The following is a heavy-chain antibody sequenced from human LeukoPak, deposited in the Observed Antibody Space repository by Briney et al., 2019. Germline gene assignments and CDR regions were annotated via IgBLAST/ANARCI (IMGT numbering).Heavy chain of an antibody. J-gene: IGHJ6*03. V-gene: IGHV1-69*05. CDR2: IIPIFGTA. D-gene: IGHD3-16*01. Sequence: ASVKVSCKASGGTFSSYAISWVRQAPGQGLEWMGGIIPIFGTANYAQKFQSRVTITTDESTSTAYMELSNLRSEDTAVYYCARGSWGGRDYYYMDVWGKGTTVTVSS. CDR1: GGTFSSYA. CDR3: ARGSWGGRDYYYMDV.